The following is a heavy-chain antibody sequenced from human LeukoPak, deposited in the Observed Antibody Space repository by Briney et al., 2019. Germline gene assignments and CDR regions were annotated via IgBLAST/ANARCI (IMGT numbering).Heavy chain of an antibody. CDR3: ARREAAAGFDY. Sequence: SEALSLTCAVSGGSFSGYYWSWIRQPPGKGLEWIGEINHGRSTNYNPSLKSRVTISVDTSKNQFSLKLSSVTAADTAVYYCARREAAAGFDYWGQGTLVTVSS. CDR2: INHGRST. D-gene: IGHD6-13*01. J-gene: IGHJ4*02. CDR1: GGSFSGYY. V-gene: IGHV4-34*01.